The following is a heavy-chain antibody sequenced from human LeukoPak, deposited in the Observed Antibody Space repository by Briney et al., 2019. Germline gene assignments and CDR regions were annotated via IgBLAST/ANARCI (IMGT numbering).Heavy chain of an antibody. CDR2: IYYSGST. J-gene: IGHJ6*03. CDR1: GGSISSYY. CDR3: ARTGDYYDSSGYYYYYYYMDV. D-gene: IGHD3-22*01. Sequence: PSETLSLTCTVSGGSISSYYWSWIRQPPGKGLEWIGYIYYSGSTNYNPSLKSRVTISVDTSKNQFSLKLSSVTAADTAVYYCARTGDYYDSSGYYYYYYYMDVWGKGTTVTVSS. V-gene: IGHV4-59*01.